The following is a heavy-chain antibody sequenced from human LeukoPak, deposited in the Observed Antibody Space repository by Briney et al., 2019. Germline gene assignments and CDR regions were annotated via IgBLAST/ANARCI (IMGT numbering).Heavy chain of an antibody. CDR3: ARDDTIAVAGTMTYYYYYYMDV. Sequence: GGSLRLSCAASGFTFSSYSMNWVRQAPGKGLEWVSYISSSSTIYYADSVKGRFTISRDNAKNTLYLQMNSLRAEDTSVYYCARDDTIAVAGTMTYYYYYYMDVWGKGTTVTISS. V-gene: IGHV3-48*04. CDR1: GFTFSSYS. D-gene: IGHD6-19*01. J-gene: IGHJ6*03. CDR2: ISSSSTI.